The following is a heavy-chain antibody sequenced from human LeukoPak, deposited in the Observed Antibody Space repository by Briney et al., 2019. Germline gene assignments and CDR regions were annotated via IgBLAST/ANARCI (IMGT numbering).Heavy chain of an antibody. CDR2: IIPIFGTA. J-gene: IGHJ3*02. D-gene: IGHD6-19*01. V-gene: IGHV1-69*05. CDR3: ARSIAVAGNDAFDI. CDR1: GGTFSSYA. Sequence: SVKVSCKASGGTFSSYAISWVRQAPGQGLEWMGRIIPIFGTANYAQKFQGRVTITTDESTSTAYMELSSLRSEDTAVCYCARSIAVAGNDAFDIWGRGTMVTVSS.